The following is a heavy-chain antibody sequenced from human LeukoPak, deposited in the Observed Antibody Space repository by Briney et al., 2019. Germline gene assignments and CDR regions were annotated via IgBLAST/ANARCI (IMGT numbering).Heavy chain of an antibody. CDR2: ISYDGSNK. CDR1: GFTFSSYA. D-gene: IGHD2-2*01. CDR3: AGPKDTYQHERSTFDY. J-gene: IGHJ4*02. V-gene: IGHV3-30-3*01. Sequence: GGSLRLSCAASGFTFSSYAMHWVRQAPGKGLEWVAVISYDGSNKYYADSVKGRFTISRDNSKNTLYLQMNSLRAEDTAVYYCAGPKDTYQHERSTFDYWGQGTLVTVSS.